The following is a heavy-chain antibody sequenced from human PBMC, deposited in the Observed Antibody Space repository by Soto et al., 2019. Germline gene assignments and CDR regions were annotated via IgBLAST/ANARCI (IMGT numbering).Heavy chain of an antibody. CDR3: ARKGAAASYAHYYMDV. V-gene: IGHV4-59*01. D-gene: IGHD6-13*01. Sequence: QVQLQESGPGLVKPSETLSLTCTVSGGSISPYYWSWIRQPPGKGLEWIGYVYYSGNTNYNPSLESRVTISVDTSRNRFSLNLTSATAADMAVYYCARKGAAASYAHYYMDVWGRGTAVTVSS. CDR2: VYYSGNT. CDR1: GGSISPYY. J-gene: IGHJ6*03.